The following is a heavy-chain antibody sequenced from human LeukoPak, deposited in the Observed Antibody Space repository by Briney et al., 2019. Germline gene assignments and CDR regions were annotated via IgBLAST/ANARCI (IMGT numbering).Heavy chain of an antibody. D-gene: IGHD6-19*01. Sequence: SETLSLTCTVSGGSISSSSYYWGWIRQPPGKGLEWIGSIYYSGSTYYNPSLKSRVTISVDTSKNQFSLKLSSVTAADTAVYYCAREGSSGWYPDWFDPWGQGTLVTVSS. CDR3: AREGSSGWYPDWFDP. V-gene: IGHV4-39*07. CDR2: IYYSGST. CDR1: GGSISSSSYY. J-gene: IGHJ5*02.